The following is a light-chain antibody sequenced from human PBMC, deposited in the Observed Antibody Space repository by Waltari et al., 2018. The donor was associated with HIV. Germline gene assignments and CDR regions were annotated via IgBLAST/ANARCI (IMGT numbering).Light chain of an antibody. CDR1: SSDVGAYNI. CDR3: CSYVSEIVPCV. CDR2: DVS. Sequence: QTALTQPDSVSGSPGQSITIYCTGTSSDVGAYNIVSWYQQHPGKAPRLIIYDVSERPAGVSNRFTGSKSGNTASLTISGLQAEDEADYYCCSYVSEIVPCVFGGGTKLTVL. V-gene: IGLV2-23*02. J-gene: IGLJ3*02.